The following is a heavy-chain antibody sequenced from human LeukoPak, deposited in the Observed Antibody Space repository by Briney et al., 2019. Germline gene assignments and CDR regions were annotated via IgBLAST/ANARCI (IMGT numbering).Heavy chain of an antibody. CDR1: GGSISSSNYY. V-gene: IGHV4-61*05. D-gene: IGHD6-6*01. J-gene: IGHJ6*03. CDR3: ARLLAARRSLYYYYYMDV. Sequence: SETLSLTCTVSGGSISSSNYYWGWIRQPPGKGLEWIGEINHSGSTNYNPSLKSRVTISVDTSKNQFSLKLSSVTAADTAVYYCARLLAARRSLYYYYYMDVWGKGTTVTVSS. CDR2: INHSGST.